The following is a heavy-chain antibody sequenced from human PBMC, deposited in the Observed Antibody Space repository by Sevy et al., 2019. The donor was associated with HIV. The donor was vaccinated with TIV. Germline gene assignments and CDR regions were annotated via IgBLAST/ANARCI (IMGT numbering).Heavy chain of an antibody. CDR1: GFTFSSYA. D-gene: IGHD3-10*01. V-gene: IGHV3-23*01. Sequence: GGTLRLSCAASGFTFSSYAMSWVRQAPGKGLEWVSAISGSGGSTYYADSVKGRFTISRDNAKNTLYRQMNSLRAEDTAVYYCAKVRHYYGSGSYYNPSRYGMDVWCQGTTVTVSS. J-gene: IGHJ6*02. CDR3: AKVRHYYGSGSYYNPSRYGMDV. CDR2: ISGSGGST.